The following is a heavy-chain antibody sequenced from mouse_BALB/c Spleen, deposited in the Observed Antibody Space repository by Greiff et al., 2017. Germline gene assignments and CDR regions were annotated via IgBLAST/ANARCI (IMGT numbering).Heavy chain of an antibody. CDR2: ISSGSSTI. CDR3: AREGLRRAWFAY. CDR1: GFTFSSFG. V-gene: IGHV5-17*02. D-gene: IGHD2-2*01. J-gene: IGHJ3*01. Sequence: EVKLEESGGGLVQPGGSRKLSCAASGFTFSSFGMHWVRQAPEKGLEWVAYISSGSSTIYYADTVKGRFTISRDNPKNTLFLQMTSLRSEDTAMYYCAREGLRRAWFAYWGQGTLVTVSA.